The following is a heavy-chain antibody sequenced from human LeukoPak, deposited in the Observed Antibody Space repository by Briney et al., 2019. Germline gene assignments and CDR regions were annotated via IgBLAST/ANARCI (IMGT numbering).Heavy chain of an antibody. J-gene: IGHJ6*01. CDR3: AREASHYYGMDV. CDR1: GFTFSSYA. V-gene: IGHV3-23*01. Sequence: GGSLRLSCAASGFTFSSYAMSWVRQAPGKGLEWGSAISGSGGNTYYPASVKRRFTISRDNSKNTLYLQMNSLRAEDTAVYYCAREASHYYGMDVWGQGTTVTAPS. CDR2: ISGSGGNT.